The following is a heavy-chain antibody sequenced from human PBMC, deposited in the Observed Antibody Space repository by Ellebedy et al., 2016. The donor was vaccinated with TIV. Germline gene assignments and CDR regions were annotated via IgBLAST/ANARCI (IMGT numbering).Heavy chain of an antibody. D-gene: IGHD6-13*01. J-gene: IGHJ3*02. CDR3: ARMRGSSSWYDAFDI. CDR1: GGSFSGYY. V-gene: IGHV4-34*11. Sequence: GSLRLSXAVYGGSFSGYYWGWIRQPPGKGLEWIGLYHLGSTHYSPSLKSRVTMSVDTSKNQFSLNLSSVTAADTAVYYCARMRGSSSWYDAFDIWGQGTMVTVSS. CDR2: YHLGST.